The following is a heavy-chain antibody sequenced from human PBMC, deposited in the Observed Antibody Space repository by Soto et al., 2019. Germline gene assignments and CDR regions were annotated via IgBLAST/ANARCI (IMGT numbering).Heavy chain of an antibody. J-gene: IGHJ6*03. D-gene: IGHD5-12*01. V-gene: IGHV4-34*01. CDR1: GGSFSGYY. Sequence: SETLSLTCAVYGGSFSGYYWSWIRQPPGKGLEWIGEINHSGSTNYNPSLKSRVTISVDTSKNQFSLKLSSVTAADTAVYYCARGGDIAGRNPYYYYYYMDVWGKGTTVTVSS. CDR3: ARGGDIAGRNPYYYYYYMDV. CDR2: INHSGST.